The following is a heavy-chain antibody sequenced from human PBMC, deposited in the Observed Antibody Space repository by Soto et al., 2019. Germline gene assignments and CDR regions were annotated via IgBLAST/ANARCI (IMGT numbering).Heavy chain of an antibody. CDR2: INHSGST. CDR1: GGSFSGYH. CDR3: ARSWRRHDAFDI. V-gene: IGHV4-34*01. J-gene: IGHJ3*02. Sequence: QVQLQQWGAGLLKPSETLSLTCAVYGGSFSGYHWSWIRQPPGKGLEWIGEINHSGSTNYNPSLKSRVTISVDTSKNQFSLKLSSVTAADTAVYYCARSWRRHDAFDIWGQGTMVTVSS.